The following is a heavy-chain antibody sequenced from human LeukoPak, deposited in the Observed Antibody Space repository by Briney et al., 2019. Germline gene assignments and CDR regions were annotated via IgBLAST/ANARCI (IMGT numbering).Heavy chain of an antibody. D-gene: IGHD6-13*01. V-gene: IGHV1-18*01. Sequence: ASVKVSCKASGYIFRSYGISWVRQAPGHGLEWLAGINPYDGKINYGQNVQGRVTVTADTSTSTAYMELRSLRSHHTAAYFCPRDIAYNMDVWGKGTPVTVSS. J-gene: IGHJ6*03. CDR2: INPYDGKI. CDR3: PRDIAYNMDV. CDR1: GYIFRSYG.